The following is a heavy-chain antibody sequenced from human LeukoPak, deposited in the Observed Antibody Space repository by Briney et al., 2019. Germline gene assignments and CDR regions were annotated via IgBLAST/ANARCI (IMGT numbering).Heavy chain of an antibody. CDR2: ISGSGGGT. D-gene: IGHD2-15*01. V-gene: IGHV3-23*01. CDR1: GFPFSNYA. Sequence: GGSLRLSCAASGFPFSNYAMSWVRQAPGKGLEWVSTISGSGGGTYYADSVKGRFTISRDNSKNTLHLQMNSLRAEDTAVYYCAKAPYCSGGSCYDDYWGQGTLVTVSS. J-gene: IGHJ4*02. CDR3: AKAPYCSGGSCYDDY.